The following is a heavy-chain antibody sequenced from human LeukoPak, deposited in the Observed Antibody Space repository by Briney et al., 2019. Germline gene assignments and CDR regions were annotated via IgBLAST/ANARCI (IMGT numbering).Heavy chain of an antibody. D-gene: IGHD5-12*01. J-gene: IGHJ4*02. Sequence: ASVKVSCKASGYTFSSYGLNWVRLPPGRGLDWMGWISTYNGDTNYAQKFQGRVTMTRDTSLSTAYMELSRLRSDDTAVYYCAREESGYYYFDYWGQGTLVTVSS. CDR2: ISTYNGDT. CDR3: AREESGYYYFDY. CDR1: GYTFSSYG. V-gene: IGHV1-18*01.